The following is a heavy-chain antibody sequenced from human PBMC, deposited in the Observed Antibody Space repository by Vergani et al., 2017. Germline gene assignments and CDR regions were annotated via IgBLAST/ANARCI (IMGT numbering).Heavy chain of an antibody. V-gene: IGHV3-23*01. CDR2: LTGGGGST. CDR3: VKGAGSYENFFDS. D-gene: IGHD1-26*01. Sequence: EVQLLESGGSLKQPGGSVRLSCAASGFTFSTYAMHWVRQAPGKGLEWVSALTGGGGSTYYADSFKGSFIISRDNSRDTLYLQMNSLRPEDTATYYCVKGAGSYENFFDSWGQGTLVTVSS. J-gene: IGHJ4*02. CDR1: GFTFSTYA.